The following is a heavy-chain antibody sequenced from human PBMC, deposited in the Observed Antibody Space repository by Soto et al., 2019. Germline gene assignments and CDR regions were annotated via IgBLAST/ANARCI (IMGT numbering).Heavy chain of an antibody. CDR2: IKTKVESYAT. Sequence: EVQLVESGGGLVQPGGSLKLSCAASGFTLSGFDIHWVRQASGEGLEWVGRIKTKVESYATELAASVKGRFTISRDDPKNRGNLEMNGLKPKETAVNTGPRKYGVVVAAYSTFDSGGQGPRVTV. J-gene: IGHJ4*02. V-gene: IGHV3-73*01. D-gene: IGHD2-8*01. CDR3: PRKYGVVVAAYSTFDS. CDR1: GFTLSGFD.